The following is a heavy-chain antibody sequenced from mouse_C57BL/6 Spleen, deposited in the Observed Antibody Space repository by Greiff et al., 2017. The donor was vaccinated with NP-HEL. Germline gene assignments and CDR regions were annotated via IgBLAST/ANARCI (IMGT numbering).Heavy chain of an antibody. CDR1: GFTFSDYG. CDR3: ARDYSNLFDY. CDR2: ISSGSSTI. D-gene: IGHD2-5*01. Sequence: DVKLVESGGGLVKPGGSLTLSCAASGFTFSDYGMHWVRQAPEKGLEWVAYISSGSSTIYYADTVKGRFTISRDNAKNTLFLQMNSLRSEDTAMYYCARDYSNLFDYWGQGTTLTVSS. V-gene: IGHV5-17*01. J-gene: IGHJ2*01.